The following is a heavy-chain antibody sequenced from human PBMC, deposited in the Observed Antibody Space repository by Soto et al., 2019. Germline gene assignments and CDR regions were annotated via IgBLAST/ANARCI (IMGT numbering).Heavy chain of an antibody. V-gene: IGHV5-10-1*01. CDR3: ARRMTTVTTYSPTGLYYYYGMDV. J-gene: IGHJ6*02. Sequence: AASVKISCKGSGYSFTSYWISWVRQMPGKGLEWMGRIDPSDSYTNYSPSFQGHVTISADKSISTAYLQWSSLKASDTAMYYCARRMTTVTTYSPTGLYYYYGMDVWGQGTTVTVSS. CDR2: IDPSDSYT. D-gene: IGHD4-4*01. CDR1: GYSFTSYW.